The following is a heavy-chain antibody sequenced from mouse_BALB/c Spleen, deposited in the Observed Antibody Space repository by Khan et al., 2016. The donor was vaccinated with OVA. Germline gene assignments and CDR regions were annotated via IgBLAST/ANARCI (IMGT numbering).Heavy chain of an antibody. V-gene: IGHV3-2*02. J-gene: IGHJ2*01. CDR2: ISYSGRT. CDR3: ARSVTITTVVATDFDY. D-gene: IGHD1-1*01. Sequence: EVQLQESGPGLVKPSQSLSLTCTVTGYSITSDYAWNWIRQFPGNKLEWLGYISYSGRTSYNPSLKSRISITRAKSKNQFFLQLHSVTTEDTATYYCARSVTITTVVATDFDYWGQGTTLTVSS. CDR1: GYSITSDYA.